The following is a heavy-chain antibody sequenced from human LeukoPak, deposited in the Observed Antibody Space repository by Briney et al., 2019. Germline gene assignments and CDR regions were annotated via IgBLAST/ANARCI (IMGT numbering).Heavy chain of an antibody. Sequence: PSETLSLTCTVSGGSISSYYWSWIRQPPGKGLEWIGYIYYSGSTNYNPSLKSRVTISVDTSKNQFSLKLSSVTAADTAVYYCARGGITMVRGVIRSPLDPWGQGTLVTVSS. J-gene: IGHJ5*02. CDR1: GGSISSYY. CDR2: IYYSGST. D-gene: IGHD3-10*01. V-gene: IGHV4-59*12. CDR3: ARGGITMVRGVIRSPLDP.